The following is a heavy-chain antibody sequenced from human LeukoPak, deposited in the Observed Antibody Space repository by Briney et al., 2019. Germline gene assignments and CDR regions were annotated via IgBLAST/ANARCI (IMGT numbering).Heavy chain of an antibody. J-gene: IGHJ4*02. CDR2: INHSGST. CDR3: ARGRRTRSLITGTRKAGAYYFDY. Sequence: SETLSLTCAVYGGSFSGYYWSWIRQPPGKGLEWIGEINHSGSTNYNPSLKSRVTISVDTSKNQFSLKLSSVTAADTAVYYCARGRRTRSLITGTRKAGAYYFDYWGQGTLVTVSS. V-gene: IGHV4-34*01. CDR1: GGSFSGYY. D-gene: IGHD1-7*01.